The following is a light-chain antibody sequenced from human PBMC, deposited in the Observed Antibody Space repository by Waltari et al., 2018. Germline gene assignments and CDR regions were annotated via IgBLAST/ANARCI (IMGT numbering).Light chain of an antibody. CDR1: QSVSSSY. CDR2: GAS. Sequence: IVLTQCPGTLSLSPGERATLSCRSCQSVSSSYLAWYQQKPGQAPRLLIYGASIRASGIPDRVSGSGSGTDFTLTISRLEPEDFAVYYGQQYGSSPETFGQGTKVEIK. J-gene: IGKJ1*01. CDR3: QQYGSSPET. V-gene: IGKV3-20*01.